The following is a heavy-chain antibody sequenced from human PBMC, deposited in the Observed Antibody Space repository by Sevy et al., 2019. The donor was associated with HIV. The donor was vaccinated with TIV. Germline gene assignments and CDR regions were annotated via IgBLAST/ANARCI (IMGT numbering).Heavy chain of an antibody. CDR3: TTPGVRGYYYYYYGMDV. V-gene: IGHV3-15*01. CDR2: IKSKTDGGTT. Sequence: GGSLRLSCAASGFTFSNAWMSWVRQAPGKGLEWVGRIKSKTDGGTTDYAAPVKGRFTISRGDSKNTLYLQMNSLKTEDTAVYYCTTPGVRGYYYYYYGMDVWGQGTTVTVSS. J-gene: IGHJ6*02. D-gene: IGHD3-10*01. CDR1: GFTFSNAW.